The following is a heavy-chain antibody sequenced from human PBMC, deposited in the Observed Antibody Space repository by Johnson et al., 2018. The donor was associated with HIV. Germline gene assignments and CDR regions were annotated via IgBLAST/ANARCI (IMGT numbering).Heavy chain of an antibody. D-gene: IGHD4-23*01. J-gene: IGHJ3*01. CDR2: ISGDGSSL. V-gene: IGHV3-20*04. Sequence: VQLVESGGGVVRPGGSLRLSCAASGFTFDDYGMSWVRQAPGKGLEWVSRISGDGSSLSYADSVKSRFTISRDNAKNTLYLQLNSLRVEDTAIYYCARDPPYGGNPSAFDVWGQGTMVTVSS. CDR3: ARDPPYGGNPSAFDV. CDR1: GFTFDDYG.